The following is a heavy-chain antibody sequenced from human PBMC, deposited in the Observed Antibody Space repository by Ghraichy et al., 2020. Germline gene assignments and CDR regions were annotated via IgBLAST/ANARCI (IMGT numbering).Heavy chain of an antibody. CDR2: ISSSSSTI. CDR3: ARDGGELELPNDY. Sequence: GGSLRLSCAASGFTFSSYSMNWVRQAPGKGLEWVSYISSSSSTIYYADSVKGRFTISRDNAKNSLYLQMNSLRVEDTAVYYCARDGGELELPNDYWGQGTLVTVSS. CDR1: GFTFSSYS. J-gene: IGHJ4*02. V-gene: IGHV3-48*01. D-gene: IGHD1-7*01.